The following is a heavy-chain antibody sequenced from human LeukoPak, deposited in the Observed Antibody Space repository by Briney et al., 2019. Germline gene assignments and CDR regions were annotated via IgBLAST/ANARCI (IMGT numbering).Heavy chain of an antibody. V-gene: IGHV3-30*04. J-gene: IGHJ4*02. D-gene: IGHD6-13*01. CDR2: ISYDGSNK. CDR3: ARESYSSSWYRSPFDY. CDR1: GFTFSSYA. Sequence: PGGSLRLSCAASGFTFSSYAMHWVRQAPGKGLEWVAVISYDGSNKYYADSVKGRFTISRDNSKNTLYLQMNSLRAEDTAVYYCARESYSSSWYRSPFDYWAREPWSPSPQ.